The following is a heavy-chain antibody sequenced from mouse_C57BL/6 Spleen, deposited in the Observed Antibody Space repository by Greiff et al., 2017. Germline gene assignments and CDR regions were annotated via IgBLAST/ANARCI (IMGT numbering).Heavy chain of an antibody. D-gene: IGHD2-4*01. V-gene: IGHV5-4*01. J-gene: IGHJ2*01. CDR3: ARDGNDYGENY. Sequence: EVMLVESGGGLVKPGGSLKLSCAASGFTFSSYAMSWVRQTPEKRLEWVATISGGGSYTYYPDNVKGRFTISRDNAKNNLYLQMSHLKAEDTAMYYCARDGNDYGENYWGQGTTLTVSS. CDR2: ISGGGSYT. CDR1: GFTFSSYA.